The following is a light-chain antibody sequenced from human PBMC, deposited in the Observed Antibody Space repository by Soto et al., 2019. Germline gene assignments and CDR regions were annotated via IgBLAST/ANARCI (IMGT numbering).Light chain of an antibody. CDR1: RPINNL. CDR2: KAS. Sequence: DIQMTQSPSTLSASVGDGVAVTCRASRPINNLVVWYQQKPGKAPKLLIYKASKLESGVPPRFSGSGSGTDFILTINSLQPDDFATYYCQQYYSYPWTFGQGTKVEIK. V-gene: IGKV1-5*03. CDR3: QQYYSYPWT. J-gene: IGKJ1*01.